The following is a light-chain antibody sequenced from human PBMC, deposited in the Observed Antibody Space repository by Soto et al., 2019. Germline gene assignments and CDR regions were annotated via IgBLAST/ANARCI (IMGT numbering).Light chain of an antibody. J-gene: IGKJ2*01. CDR1: QSISSD. Sequence: EIVMTQSPATLSVSPGERATLSCRASQSISSDVAWYQQKPGQAPRLLIYGASTRATGIPARFSGSGSGTEISLTISSLQSEDFAVYNCQEYNKWPRTFGQGTKGDIK. CDR2: GAS. CDR3: QEYNKWPRT. V-gene: IGKV3-15*01.